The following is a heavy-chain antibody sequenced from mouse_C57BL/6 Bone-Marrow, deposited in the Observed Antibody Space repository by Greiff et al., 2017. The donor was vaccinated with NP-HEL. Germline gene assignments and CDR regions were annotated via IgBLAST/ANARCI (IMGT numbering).Heavy chain of an antibody. CDR3: ARLDYSFDY. V-gene: IGHV1-61*01. D-gene: IGHD2-12*01. Sequence: QVQLQQSGAELVRPGSPVKLSCKASGYTFTSYWMDWVKQRPGQGLEWIGNIYPSDSETHYNQKFKDKATLTVDKSSSTAYMQLSSLTSEDSAVYYCARLDYSFDYWGQGTTLTVSS. CDR2: IYPSDSET. J-gene: IGHJ2*01. CDR1: GYTFTSYW.